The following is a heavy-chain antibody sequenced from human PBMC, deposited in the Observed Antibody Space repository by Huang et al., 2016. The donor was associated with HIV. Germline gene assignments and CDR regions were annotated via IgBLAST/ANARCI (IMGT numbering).Heavy chain of an antibody. Sequence: EVQLLESGGGLVQPGGSLRLSCAASIFTFSTSAMGWVCQAPGQGLEWVSGISGSGSRTYYADCVKGRFTSSRDNSRNTLYLQMKSLRVEDTAIYYCAKGSERSLTGPKYQYYFDYWGQGTLVTVSS. CDR1: IFTFSTSA. CDR3: AKGSERSLTGPKYQYYFDY. J-gene: IGHJ4*02. CDR2: ISGSGSRT. D-gene: IGHD3-3*01. V-gene: IGHV3-23*01.